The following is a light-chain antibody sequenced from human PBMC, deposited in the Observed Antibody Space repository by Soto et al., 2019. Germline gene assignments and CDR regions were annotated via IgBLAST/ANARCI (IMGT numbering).Light chain of an antibody. CDR2: DVS. CDR1: SSDVGTYNY. Sequence: QSALTQPASVSGSRGQSITISCTGTSSDVGTYNYVSRYQHRPGKAPKLMIYDVSYRPSGVSNRFSGSKSANTASLTISGLQAEDEADSYCSSYSTSNTQVFGGGTKLTVL. V-gene: IGLV2-14*01. CDR3: SSYSTSNTQV. J-gene: IGLJ3*02.